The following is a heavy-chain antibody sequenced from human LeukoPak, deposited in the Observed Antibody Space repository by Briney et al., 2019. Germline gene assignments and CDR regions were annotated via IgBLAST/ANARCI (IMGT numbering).Heavy chain of an antibody. CDR3: AKDNYGDYIYYYYGMDV. V-gene: IGHV3-23*01. CDR1: GFTFSSYA. CDR2: ISGSGGST. D-gene: IGHD4-17*01. Sequence: GGSLRLSCAASGFTFSSYAMSWVRQAPGKGLKWVSAISGSGGSTYYADSVKGRFTISRDNSKNTLYLQMNSLRAEDTAVYYCAKDNYGDYIYYYYGMDVWGQGTTVTVSS. J-gene: IGHJ6*02.